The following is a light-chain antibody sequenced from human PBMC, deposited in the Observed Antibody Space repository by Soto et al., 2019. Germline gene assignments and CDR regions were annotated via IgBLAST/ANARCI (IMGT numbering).Light chain of an antibody. CDR1: QSVSSY. CDR3: HHYNSWPYT. J-gene: IGKJ2*01. V-gene: IGKV3-15*01. CDR2: DAS. Sequence: EIVFTQSPATLSLSAVERATLSCRASQSVSSYLAWYQQKPGQAPRLLIYDASTRATGFPARFSGSGSGTEFTLTISSLQSEDFAVYYCHHYNSWPYTFGQGTKVDI.